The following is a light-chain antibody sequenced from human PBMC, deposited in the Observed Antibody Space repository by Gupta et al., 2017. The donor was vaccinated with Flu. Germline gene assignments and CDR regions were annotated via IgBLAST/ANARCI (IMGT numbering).Light chain of an antibody. J-gene: IGLJ2*01. Sequence: QSGLTQPPSVSGAPGQRATISCTGTSSNIGAGYEVHWYYQLPGAAPRLLIYDNNRRPTGVADRFSGSKSGTSASLAITGLQAEDEANYYCQSYDRSLGAVIFGGGTRLTVL. CDR2: DNN. CDR1: SSNIGAGYE. V-gene: IGLV1-40*01. CDR3: QSYDRSLGAVI.